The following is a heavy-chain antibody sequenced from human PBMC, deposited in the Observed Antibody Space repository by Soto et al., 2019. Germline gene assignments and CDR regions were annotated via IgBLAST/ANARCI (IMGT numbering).Heavy chain of an antibody. D-gene: IGHD1-1*01. CDR1: GFTFSSYG. CDR2: ISYDGSNK. J-gene: IGHJ4*02. V-gene: IGHV3-30*18. CDR3: AKEGTTGTTEVPSTYFDY. Sequence: GGSLRLSCAASGFTFSSYGMHWVRQAPGKGLEWVAVISYDGSNKYYADSVKGRFTISRDNSKNTLYLQMNSLRAEDTAVYYCAKEGTTGTTEVPSTYFDYWGQGTLVTVSS.